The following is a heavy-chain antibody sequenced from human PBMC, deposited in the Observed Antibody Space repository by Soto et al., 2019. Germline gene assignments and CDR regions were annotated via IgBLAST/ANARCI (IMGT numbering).Heavy chain of an antibody. CDR3: ARADLFTIFGVVIGAFDI. CDR2: ISAYNGNT. Sequence: ASVKVSCKASGYTFTSYGISCVRQAPGQGLEWMGWISAYNGNTNYAQKLQGRVTMTTDTSTSTAYMELRSLRSDDTAVYYCARADLFTIFGVVIGAFDIWGQGTMVTVSS. J-gene: IGHJ3*02. D-gene: IGHD3-3*01. CDR1: GYTFTSYG. V-gene: IGHV1-18*01.